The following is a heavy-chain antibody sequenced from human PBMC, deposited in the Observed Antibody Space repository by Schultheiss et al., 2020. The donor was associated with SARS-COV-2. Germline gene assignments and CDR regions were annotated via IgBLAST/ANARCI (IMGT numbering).Heavy chain of an antibody. CDR2: ISYDGSNK. J-gene: IGHJ6*02. V-gene: IGHV3-30*07. Sequence: GGSLRLSCAASGFSLSTYAMHWVRQAPGKGLEWVAVISYDGSNKYYADPVKGRFTISRDDSKNTLYLQMNSLKTEDTAVYYCTTNFLGYCSGGSCYWYYYYYGMDVWGQGTTVTVSS. CDR3: TTNFLGYCSGGSCYWYYYYYGMDV. D-gene: IGHD2-15*01. CDR1: GFSLSTYA.